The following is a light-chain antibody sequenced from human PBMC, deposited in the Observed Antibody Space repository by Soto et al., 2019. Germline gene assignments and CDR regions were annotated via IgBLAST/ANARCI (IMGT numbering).Light chain of an antibody. CDR1: SGHSSYA. CDR2: LNSDGSH. CDR3: QTWGTGVV. J-gene: IGLJ2*01. Sequence: QLVLTQSPSASASLGASVELTCTLSSGHSSYAIAWHQQQPEKGPRYLMKLNSDGSHNKGDGIPDRFSGSSSGAERYLTISSLQSEDEADYYCQTWGTGVVFGGGTKLTVL. V-gene: IGLV4-69*01.